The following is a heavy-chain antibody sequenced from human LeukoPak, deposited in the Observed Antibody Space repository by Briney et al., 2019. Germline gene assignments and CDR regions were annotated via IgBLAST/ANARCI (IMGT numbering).Heavy chain of an antibody. CDR2: IYYSGST. J-gene: IGHJ4*02. D-gene: IGHD1-26*01. Sequence: SQTLSLTCTVSGGSISSGSYYWSWIRQPPGKGLEWIGYIYYSGSTNYNPSLKSRVTISVDTSKNQFSLKLSSVTAADTAVYYCATGRIGRESFDYWGQGTLVTVSS. V-gene: IGHV4-61*01. CDR3: ATGRIGRESFDY. CDR1: GGSISSGSYY.